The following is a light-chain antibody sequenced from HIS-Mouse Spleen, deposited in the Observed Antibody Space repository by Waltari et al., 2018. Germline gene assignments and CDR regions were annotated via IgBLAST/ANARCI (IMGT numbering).Light chain of an antibody. Sequence: DIQMTQSPSSLSASVGDRVTIPCQASQDISNYLNWYQQKPGKAPKLLIYDASNLETGVPSRFSGSGSGTDFTFTISSLQPEDIATYYCQQYDNLTLYTFGQGTKLEIK. CDR1: QDISNY. J-gene: IGKJ2*01. V-gene: IGKV1-33*01. CDR3: QQYDNLTLYT. CDR2: DAS.